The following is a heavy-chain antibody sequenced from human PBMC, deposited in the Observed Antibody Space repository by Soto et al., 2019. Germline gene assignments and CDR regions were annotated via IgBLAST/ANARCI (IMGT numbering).Heavy chain of an antibody. CDR1: GGSISSGGYC. D-gene: IGHD3-10*01. V-gene: IGHV4-31*03. J-gene: IGHJ5*02. CDR3: ARGITMVRGVNNWFDP. Sequence: SETLSLTCTVPGGSISSGGYCWSWIRQHPGKGLEWIGYIYYSGSTYYNPSLKSRVTISVDTSKNQFSLKLSSVTAADTAVYYCARGITMVRGVNNWFDPWGQGTLVTVSS. CDR2: IYYSGST.